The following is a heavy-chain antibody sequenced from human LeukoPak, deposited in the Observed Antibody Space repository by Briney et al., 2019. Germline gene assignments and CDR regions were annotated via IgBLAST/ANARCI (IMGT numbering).Heavy chain of an antibody. D-gene: IGHD5-24*01. Sequence: TGGSLRLSCAASGFTFSSYAMSWVRQAPGKGLEWVSAISGSGGDTYYADSVKGRFTISRDNSKNTLYLQMNSLRAEDTAVYYCAKDGEGYKGAFDIWGQGTMVTVSS. CDR3: AKDGEGYKGAFDI. CDR2: ISGSGGDT. J-gene: IGHJ3*02. CDR1: GFTFSSYA. V-gene: IGHV3-23*01.